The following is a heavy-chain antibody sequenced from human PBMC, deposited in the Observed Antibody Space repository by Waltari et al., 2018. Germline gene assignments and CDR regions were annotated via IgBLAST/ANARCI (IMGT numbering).Heavy chain of an antibody. CDR3: ARSGSLNWFDP. CDR1: GGSISSHY. V-gene: IGHV4-59*11. D-gene: IGHD3-10*01. CDR2: IYYSGST. Sequence: QVQLQESGPGLVKPSETLSLTCTVSGGSISSHYWSWIRQPPGKGLEWIGYIYYSGSTNSNPPLKSRVTISVDTSKNQFSLKLSSVTAADTAVYYCARSGSLNWFDPWGQGTLVTVSS. J-gene: IGHJ5*02.